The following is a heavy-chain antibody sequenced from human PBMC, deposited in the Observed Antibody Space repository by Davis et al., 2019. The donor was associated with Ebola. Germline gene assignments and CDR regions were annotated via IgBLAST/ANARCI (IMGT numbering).Heavy chain of an antibody. V-gene: IGHV1-24*01. D-gene: IGHD3-22*01. J-gene: IGHJ4*02. CDR3: ATVRAHSRHDN. CDR1: PYSLTVLA. Sequence: ASVKVSCKVSPYSLTVLALQCVRQAPGKGLEWMGGFDPEDGEIVYAQKFQGRVTMTEDTSTDTAYMELSSLRSGDTAIYYCATVRAHSRHDNWGQGTLVTVAS. CDR2: FDPEDGEI.